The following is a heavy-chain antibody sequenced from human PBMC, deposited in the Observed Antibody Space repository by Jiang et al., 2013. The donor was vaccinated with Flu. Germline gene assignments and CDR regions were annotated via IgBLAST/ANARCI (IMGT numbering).Heavy chain of an antibody. CDR1: GGSISSIGYY. Sequence: GSGLVKPSETLSLSCTVSGGSISSIGYYWGWIRQPPGKGLEWIGSIYDSGSTYYNPSLKSRLTISVDTSKSQFSLKLSSVTAADTAVYYCARLLSNTVVTQPYYFDYWGQGTLVTVSS. CDR2: IYDSGST. V-gene: IGHV4-39*01. CDR3: ARLLSNTVVTQPYYFDY. J-gene: IGHJ4*02. D-gene: IGHD2-21*02.